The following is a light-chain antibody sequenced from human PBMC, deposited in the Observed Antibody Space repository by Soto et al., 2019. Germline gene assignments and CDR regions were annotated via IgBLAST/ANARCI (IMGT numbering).Light chain of an antibody. J-gene: IGLJ2*01. V-gene: IGLV4-69*01. CDR2: LNTDGSH. Sequence: QLVLTQSPSASASLGASVKLTCTLSSGHSSYTIAWHQQQPEKGPRYLMKLNTDGSHSRGDGIPDRFSGSRSGAERYLTISSLQSEDEADYYCQTWGDGIVVFGGGTQLTVL. CDR3: QTWGDGIVV. CDR1: SGHSSYT.